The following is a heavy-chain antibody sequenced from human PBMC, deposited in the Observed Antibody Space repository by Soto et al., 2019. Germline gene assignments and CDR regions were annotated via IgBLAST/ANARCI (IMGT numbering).Heavy chain of an antibody. Sequence: SETLSLTCTVSGGSISSGGYYWTWIRQHPGKGLEWIGYIYYSGSTYYNPSLKSRVTISVDTSKNQFSLKLSSVTAADTAVYYCASRKGIITMVRGVDYYYYYMDVWGKGTTVTVSS. V-gene: IGHV4-31*03. D-gene: IGHD3-10*01. CDR3: ASRKGIITMVRGVDYYYYYMDV. CDR2: IYYSGST. J-gene: IGHJ6*03. CDR1: GGSISSGGYY.